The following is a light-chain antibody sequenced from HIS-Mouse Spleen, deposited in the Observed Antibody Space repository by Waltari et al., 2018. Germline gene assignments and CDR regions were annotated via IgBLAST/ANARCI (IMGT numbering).Light chain of an antibody. J-gene: IGLJ2*01. CDR1: ALPKKC. CDR3: YSTDSSGNHRV. Sequence: SYELTQPPSVSVSPGQTARNTCPGDALPKKCAYWYQQKSGQAPVLVIYEDSKRPSGIPERFSGSSSGTMATLTISGAQVEDEADYYCYSTDSSGNHRVFGGGTKLTVL. CDR2: EDS. V-gene: IGLV3-10*01.